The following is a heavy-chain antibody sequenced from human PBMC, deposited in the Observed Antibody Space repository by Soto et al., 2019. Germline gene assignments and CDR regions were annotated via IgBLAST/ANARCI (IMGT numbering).Heavy chain of an antibody. V-gene: IGHV3-23*01. CDR3: AKTPRQWLVSFDY. D-gene: IGHD6-19*01. CDR2: ISGSGGTT. Sequence: EVQLLESGGGLVQPGGSLRLSCAASGFTFSNYAIAWVRQAPGKGLEWVSGISGSGGTTYYADSVKGRFTISRDNSKHTVNLQMNSLRPVQSAVYYCAKTPRQWLVSFDYWGPGALVTVFS. CDR1: GFTFSNYA. J-gene: IGHJ4*02.